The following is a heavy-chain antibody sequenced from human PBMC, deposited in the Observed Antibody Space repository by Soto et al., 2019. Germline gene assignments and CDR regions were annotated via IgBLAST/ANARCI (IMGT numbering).Heavy chain of an antibody. V-gene: IGHV5-51*01. D-gene: IGHD3-10*01. CDR2: IYPGDSDT. Sequence: GESLKISCKGSGYSFTSYWIGWVRQMPGKGLEWMGIIYPGDSDTRYSPSFQGQVTISADKSISTAYLQMNSLRAEDTAVYYCAKESRNYSLPYWGQGTLVTVSS. CDR3: AKESRNYSLPY. CDR1: GYSFTSYW. J-gene: IGHJ4*02.